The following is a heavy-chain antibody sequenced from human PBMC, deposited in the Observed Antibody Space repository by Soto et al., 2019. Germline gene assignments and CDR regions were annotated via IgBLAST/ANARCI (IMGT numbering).Heavy chain of an antibody. CDR2: ISYDGNTQ. CDR1: GFTFKNYG. CDR3: AKEGYSYGLNWFDP. V-gene: IGHV3-30*18. J-gene: IGHJ5*02. D-gene: IGHD5-18*01. Sequence: PGGSLRLSFAASGFTFKNYGMPWVRQAPGKGLEWVAIISYDGNTQIYADSVKGQFAISRDNAKNTLFLQMNSLRAEDTAVYYCAKEGYSYGLNWFDPWGQGTLVTVSS.